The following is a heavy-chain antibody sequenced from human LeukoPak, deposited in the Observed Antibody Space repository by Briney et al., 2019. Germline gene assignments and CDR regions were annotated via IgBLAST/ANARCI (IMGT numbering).Heavy chain of an antibody. CDR1: GFTVSDNY. CDR2: IYSGGST. J-gene: IGHJ4*02. Sequence: GGSLRLSCAASGFTVSDNYMSWVRQAPGKGLEWVSIIYSGGSTYYADAVKGRFTISRDNSKNTLFLQMNSLRAEDTAVYYYAKDTRLYSGSGSYFHDFWGQGTLVTVSS. CDR3: AKDTRLYSGSGSYFHDF. D-gene: IGHD3-10*01. V-gene: IGHV3-53*01.